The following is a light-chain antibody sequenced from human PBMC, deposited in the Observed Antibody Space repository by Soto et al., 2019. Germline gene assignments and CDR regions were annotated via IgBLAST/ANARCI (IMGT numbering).Light chain of an antibody. Sequence: QSALTQPPSASGTPGQTVTISCSGSSPNIGGYDVHWYQHLPGTAPKVLIHRNNQRPSGVPDRFSGSKSGTSASLAISGLRSEDEADYYCAVWDASLSGHVFGTGTKVTVL. J-gene: IGLJ1*01. CDR2: RNN. CDR1: SPNIGGYD. CDR3: AVWDASLSGHV. V-gene: IGLV1-47*01.